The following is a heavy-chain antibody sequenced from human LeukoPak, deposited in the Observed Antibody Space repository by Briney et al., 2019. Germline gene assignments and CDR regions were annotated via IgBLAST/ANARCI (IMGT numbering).Heavy chain of an antibody. Sequence: GGSLRLSCAASGFTFSSYWMSWVRQAPGKGREWVANIKQDGSEKYYVDSVKGRFTISRDNAKNSLYLQMNSLRAEDTAVYYCARPITRKVGATTVTADYWGQGTLVTVSS. CDR1: GFTFSSYW. D-gene: IGHD1-26*01. V-gene: IGHV3-7*01. CDR3: ARPITRKVGATTVTADY. J-gene: IGHJ4*02. CDR2: IKQDGSEK.